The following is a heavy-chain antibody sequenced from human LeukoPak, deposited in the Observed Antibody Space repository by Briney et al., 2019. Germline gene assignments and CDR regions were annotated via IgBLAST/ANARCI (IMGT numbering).Heavy chain of an antibody. V-gene: IGHV3-7*03. CDR3: AREVHYYGSGSYYTAFDI. Sequence: PGRSLRLSCAASGFTFSSYAMHWVRQAPGKGLEWVANIKQDGSEKYYVDSVKGRFTISRDNAKNSLYLQMNSLRAEDTAVYYCAREVHYYGSGSYYTAFDIWGQGTMVTVSS. D-gene: IGHD3-10*01. J-gene: IGHJ3*02. CDR2: IKQDGSEK. CDR1: GFTFSSYA.